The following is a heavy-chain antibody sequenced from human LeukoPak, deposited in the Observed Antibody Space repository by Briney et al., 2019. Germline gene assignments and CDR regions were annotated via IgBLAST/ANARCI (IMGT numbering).Heavy chain of an antibody. J-gene: IGHJ4*02. D-gene: IGHD3-10*01. CDR2: IYHSGST. V-gene: IGHV4-30-2*01. Sequence: SQTLSPTCTVSGGSISSGGYYWSWIRQPPGKGLEWIGYIYHSGSTYYNPSLKSRVTISVDRSKNQFSLKLSSVTAADTAVYYCARTYGSGSSPLYFDYWGQGTLVTVSS. CDR3: ARTYGSGSSPLYFDY. CDR1: GGSISSGGYY.